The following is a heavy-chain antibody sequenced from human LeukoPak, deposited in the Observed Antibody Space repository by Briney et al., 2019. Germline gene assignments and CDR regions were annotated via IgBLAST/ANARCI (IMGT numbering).Heavy chain of an antibody. CDR2: IYYSGST. V-gene: IGHV4-59*01. D-gene: IGHD1-26*01. CDR3: ARGIGSYLPIGY. Sequence: SETLSLTCTVSGGSISTNYWSWIRQPPGKGLEWVAYIYYSGSTNYNPSLKSRVTISVDTSKNQFSLKLSSVTAADTAVYYCARGIGSYLPIGYWGQGTLVTVSS. CDR1: GGSISTNY. J-gene: IGHJ4*02.